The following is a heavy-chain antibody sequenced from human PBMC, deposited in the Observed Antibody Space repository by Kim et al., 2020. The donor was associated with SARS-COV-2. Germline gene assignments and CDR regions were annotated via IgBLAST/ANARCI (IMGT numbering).Heavy chain of an antibody. V-gene: IGHV4-34*01. CDR3: SRGRYVAWLMHQSPLYFD. J-gene: IGHJ4*01. Sequence: SETLSLTCAVYGDPVNGYYWSWVRQPPGKGLEWVGSINNNRSTNYNPYLKSRVTMSLNSSNSQSPLRLTTRTAADTAVFYCSRGRYVAWLMHQSPLYFD. CDR2: INNNRST. CDR1: GDPVNGYY. D-gene: IGHD3-9*01.